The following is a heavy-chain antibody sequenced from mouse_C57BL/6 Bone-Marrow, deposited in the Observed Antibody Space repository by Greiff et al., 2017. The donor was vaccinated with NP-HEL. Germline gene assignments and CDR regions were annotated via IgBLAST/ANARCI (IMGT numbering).Heavy chain of an antibody. J-gene: IGHJ4*01. Sequence: EVKVVESGEGLVKPGGSLKLSCAASGFTFSSYAMSWVRQTPEKRLEWVAYISSGGDYIYYADTVKGRFTISRDNARNTLYLQMSSLKSEDTAMYYCTRDRVTTVVAPAAMDYWGQGTSVTVSS. V-gene: IGHV5-9-1*02. D-gene: IGHD1-1*01. CDR3: TRDRVTTVVAPAAMDY. CDR2: ISSGGDYI. CDR1: GFTFSSYA.